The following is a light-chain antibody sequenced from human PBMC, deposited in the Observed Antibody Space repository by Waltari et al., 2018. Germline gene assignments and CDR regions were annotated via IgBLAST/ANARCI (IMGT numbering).Light chain of an antibody. CDR2: DES. V-gene: IGKV3-11*01. CDR3: QQRGTWPIT. CDR1: QSVTTY. J-gene: IGKJ5*01. Sequence: EIVLTQSPATLSLSPGERATLSCRASQSVTTYLAWYQQKPGQPPRLLIYDESNRATGIPARFSGSGSGTDVTLTISSLEPEDFAVYYCQQRGTWPITFGQGTRLEIK.